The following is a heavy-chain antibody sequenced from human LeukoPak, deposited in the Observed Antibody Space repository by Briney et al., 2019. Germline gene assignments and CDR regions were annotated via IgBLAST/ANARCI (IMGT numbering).Heavy chain of an antibody. V-gene: IGHV3-30-3*02. J-gene: IGHJ3*02. D-gene: IGHD3-10*01. Sequence: GRSLRLSCAASGFTFSSYAMHWVRQAPGKGLEWAAVISYDGSDKYYADSVKGRFTISRDNSKNTLYLQMNGLRAEDTAVYYCAKRAPSPPGKGAFDIWGQGTMVTVSS. CDR3: AKRAPSPPGKGAFDI. CDR2: ISYDGSDK. CDR1: GFTFSSYA.